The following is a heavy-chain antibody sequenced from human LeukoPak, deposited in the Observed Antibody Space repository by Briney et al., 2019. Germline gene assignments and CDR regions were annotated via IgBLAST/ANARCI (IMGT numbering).Heavy chain of an antibody. CDR1: GFTFSSYA. V-gene: IGHV3-23*01. Sequence: GGSLRLSCAASGFTFSSYAMSWVRQAPGKGLEWVSAISGSGGSTSYADSVKGRFTISRDNSKNTLYLQMNSLRAEDTAVYYCAKDNFLSFGESTPFDYWGQGTLVTVSS. CDR2: ISGSGGST. CDR3: AKDNFLSFGESTPFDY. D-gene: IGHD3-10*01. J-gene: IGHJ4*02.